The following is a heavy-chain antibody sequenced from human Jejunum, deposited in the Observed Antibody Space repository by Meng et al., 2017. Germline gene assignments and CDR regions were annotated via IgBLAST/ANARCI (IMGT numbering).Heavy chain of an antibody. CDR2: VYSGYSDV. D-gene: IGHD3-10*01. CDR3: ARKGSIMVRGGEFDY. V-gene: IGHV5-51*01. J-gene: IGHJ4*02. Sequence: GESLKISCKSSGYTFTSHWIAWVRQMPGKGLEWMGIVYSGYSDVTYSPSFQGHVSISVDKSINTAYLQWSSLKASDTAIYYCARKGSIMVRGGEFDYWGQGTLVTVSS. CDR1: GYTFTSHW.